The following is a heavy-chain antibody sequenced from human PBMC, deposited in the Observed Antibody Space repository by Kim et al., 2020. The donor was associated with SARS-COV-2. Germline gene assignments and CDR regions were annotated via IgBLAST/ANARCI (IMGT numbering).Heavy chain of an antibody. D-gene: IGHD6-25*01. V-gene: IGHV3-33*01. J-gene: IGHJ4*02. CDR3: ARAAAKKSPFDY. Sequence: YYADSVKGRFTISRDNAKNTLYLQMNSLRAEDTAVYYCARAAAKKSPFDYWGQGTLVTVSS.